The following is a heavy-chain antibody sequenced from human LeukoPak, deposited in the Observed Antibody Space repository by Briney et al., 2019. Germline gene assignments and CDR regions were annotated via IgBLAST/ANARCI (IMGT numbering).Heavy chain of an antibody. J-gene: IGHJ6*02. CDR2: ISYSGST. CDR1: GGSVSRDNYS. Sequence: SETLSLTCTVSGGSVSRDNYSWSWIRQPPGKGLEWIGYISYSGSTNYNPSLKSRVTISVDTSKNQFSLTLRSVTAADTAVYYCARDDSMDVWGQGTTVIVSS. CDR3: ARDDSMDV. V-gene: IGHV4-61*01.